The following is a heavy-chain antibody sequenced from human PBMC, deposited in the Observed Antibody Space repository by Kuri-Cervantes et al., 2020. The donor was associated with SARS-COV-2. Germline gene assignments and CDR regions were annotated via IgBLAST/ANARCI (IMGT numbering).Heavy chain of an antibody. Sequence: GGSLRLSCKVSGYTFTTHWIGWLRQMPGKGLEWMGIMYPSDSDTRYSPSFQGQVIISVDRSINTAYLQWSSLKPSDTAIYYCARRGSATTFLDYWGQGTQVTVSS. CDR1: GYTFTTHW. V-gene: IGHV5-51*01. CDR2: MYPSDSDT. D-gene: IGHD2-15*01. J-gene: IGHJ4*02. CDR3: ARRGSATTFLDY.